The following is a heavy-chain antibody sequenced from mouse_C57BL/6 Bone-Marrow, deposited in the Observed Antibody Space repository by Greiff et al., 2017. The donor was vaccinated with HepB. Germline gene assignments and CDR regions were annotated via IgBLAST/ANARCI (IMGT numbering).Heavy chain of an antibody. CDR2: ISSGGSYT. J-gene: IGHJ4*01. D-gene: IGHD2-5*01. CDR3: ARYSNYYAMDY. V-gene: IGHV5-6*02. Sequence: EVMLVESGGDLVKPGGSLKLSCAASGFTFSSYGMSWVRQTPDKRLEWVATISSGGSYTYYPDSVKGRFTISRDNAKNTLYLQMSSMKSEDTAMYYCARYSNYYAMDYWGQGTSVTVSS. CDR1: GFTFSSYG.